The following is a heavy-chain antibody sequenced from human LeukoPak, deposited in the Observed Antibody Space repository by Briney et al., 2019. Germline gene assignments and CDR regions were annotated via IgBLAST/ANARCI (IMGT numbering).Heavy chain of an antibody. D-gene: IGHD3-16*02. CDR2: ISGSSGSI. J-gene: IGHJ4*02. Sequence: GGSLRLSCAGSGFTFSTYSMNWVRQAPGKGLEWVSSISGSSGSIYYADPVKDRFTISRDNAENSLYLQMNSLRAEDTAVYYCARANPPGISFFDYWGQGALVTVSS. CDR1: GFTFSTYS. V-gene: IGHV3-21*06. CDR3: ARANPPGISFFDY.